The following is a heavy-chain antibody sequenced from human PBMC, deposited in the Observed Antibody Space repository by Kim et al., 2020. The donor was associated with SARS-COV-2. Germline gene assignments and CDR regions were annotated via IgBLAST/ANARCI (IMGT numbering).Heavy chain of an antibody. Sequence: ASVKVSCKASGYTFTSYGISWVRQAPGQGLEWMGWISAYNGNTNYAQKLQGRGTLTTDTSTSTAYMELRSLRSDDTAVYYCARTGGGWLQFPRYFDYWGQGTLVTVSS. J-gene: IGHJ4*02. D-gene: IGHD5-12*01. V-gene: IGHV1-18*01. CDR2: ISAYNGNT. CDR3: ARTGGGWLQFPRYFDY. CDR1: GYTFTSYG.